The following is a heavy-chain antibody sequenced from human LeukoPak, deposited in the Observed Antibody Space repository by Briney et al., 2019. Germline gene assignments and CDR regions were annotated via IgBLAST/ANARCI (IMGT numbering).Heavy chain of an antibody. J-gene: IGHJ3*02. V-gene: IGHV3-30*18. CDR3: AKDYGSWSYFHDAFDI. CDR2: ISYDGSNK. CDR1: GFTFNSYG. Sequence: PGGSLRLSCAASGFTFNSYGMHWVRQAPGKGLEWVAVISYDGSNKHYADSVKGRFSISRDNSKNTLYLQMNSLRAEDTAVYYCAKDYGSWSYFHDAFDIWGQGTMVTVSS. D-gene: IGHD3-10*01.